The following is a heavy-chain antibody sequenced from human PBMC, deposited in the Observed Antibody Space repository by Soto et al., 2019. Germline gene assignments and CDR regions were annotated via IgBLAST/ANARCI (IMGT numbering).Heavy chain of an antibody. V-gene: IGHV3-33*01. CDR1: GFTFSSYG. CDR3: ARWGIAAGDY. J-gene: IGHJ4*02. D-gene: IGHD6-13*01. Sequence: QVQLVESGGGVVQPGRSLRLSCAASGFTFSSYGMHWVRQAPGKGLEWVAVIWYDGRNEYYADSVKGRFTISRDNSKNTLCLQMNSLRAEDTAVYYCARWGIAAGDYWGQGTLVTVSS. CDR2: IWYDGRNE.